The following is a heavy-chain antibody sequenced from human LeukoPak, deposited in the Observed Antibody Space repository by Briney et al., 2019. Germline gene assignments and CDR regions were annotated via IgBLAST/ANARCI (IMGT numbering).Heavy chain of an antibody. V-gene: IGHV3-7*01. D-gene: IGHD3-22*01. CDR1: GFTFSRYW. J-gene: IGHJ3*02. CDR2: INEDGSEK. Sequence: GGSLRLSCAASGFTFSRYWMSWVRQAPGKGLEWVANINEDGSEKNYVDSVKGRFTISRDNAKNSLYLGMNSLTAEDTAVYYCANYYDSSGYYALDTWGQGTMVTVSP. CDR3: ANYYDSSGYYALDT.